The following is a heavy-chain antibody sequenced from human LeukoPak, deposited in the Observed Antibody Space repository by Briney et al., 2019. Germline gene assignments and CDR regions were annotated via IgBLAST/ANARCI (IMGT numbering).Heavy chain of an antibody. CDR2: FDPEDGET. Sequence: ASVKVSCKTSGYIFTTYAIHWVRQAPGRGLEWMGGFDPEDGETIYAQKFQGRVTMTEDTSTDTAYMELSSLRSEDTAVYYCAPGGIQLWLLPDYWGQGTLVTVSS. D-gene: IGHD5-18*01. CDR1: GYIFTTYA. V-gene: IGHV1-24*01. CDR3: APGGIQLWLLPDY. J-gene: IGHJ4*02.